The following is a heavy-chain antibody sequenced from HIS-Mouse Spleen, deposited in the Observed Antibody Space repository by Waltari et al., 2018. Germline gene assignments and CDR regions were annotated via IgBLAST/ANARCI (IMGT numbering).Heavy chain of an antibody. CDR3: ARDRRVTAPNDYYYYGMDV. Sequence: QLQLQESGPGLVKPSETLSLTCTVSGGSISSSSYYWGWIRQPPGKGLEWIGSIYYSGSTYYNPSLKSRVTISVDTSKNQFSLKLSSVTAADTAVYYCARDRRVTAPNDYYYYGMDVWGQGTTVTVSS. CDR1: GGSISSSSYY. J-gene: IGHJ6*02. D-gene: IGHD2-21*02. V-gene: IGHV4-39*07. CDR2: IYYSGST.